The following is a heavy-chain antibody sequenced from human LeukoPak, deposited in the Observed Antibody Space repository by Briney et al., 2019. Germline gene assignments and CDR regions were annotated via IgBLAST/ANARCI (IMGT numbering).Heavy chain of an antibody. Sequence: SVKVSCKASGGTVISYAIRWVGQAPGQGLEWRGGIIPIFGTANYAQRFKGRVTITSDESKSTANMELSSKRYEDTAVYYCAGRGRYDSSGYYDWYYYYYYMDVWGKGTTVTISS. CDR2: IIPIFGTA. V-gene: IGHV1-69*13. CDR1: GGTVISYA. D-gene: IGHD3-22*01. CDR3: AGRGRYDSSGYYDWYYYYYYMDV. J-gene: IGHJ6*03.